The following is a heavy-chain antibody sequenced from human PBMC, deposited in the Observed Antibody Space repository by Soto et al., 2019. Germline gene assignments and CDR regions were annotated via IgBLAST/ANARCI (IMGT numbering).Heavy chain of an antibody. CDR2: ISGYNGNT. CDR3: VRGQRGLDV. V-gene: IGHV1-18*01. Sequence: ASVKVSCKASGYTFSNFFITWVRQAPGQGLEWMGWISGYNGNTNYAQNLQGRVTMTTDTSTSTAYMELRSLRSDDTAVYFCVRGQRGLDVWGQGTTVTVSS. CDR1: GYTFSNFF. J-gene: IGHJ6*02.